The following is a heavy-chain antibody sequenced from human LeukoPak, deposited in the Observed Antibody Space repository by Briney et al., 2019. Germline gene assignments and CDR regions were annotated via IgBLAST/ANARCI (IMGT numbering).Heavy chain of an antibody. D-gene: IGHD3-9*01. J-gene: IGHJ4*02. CDR1: GFTFDMYA. CDR3: ARERYFDWLLGY. CDR2: ISSSGSTI. V-gene: IGHV3-11*01. Sequence: GGSLRLSCAASGFTFDMYAISWGRQAPGKELEWVSYISSSGSTIYYADSVKGRFTISRDNAKNSLYLQMNSLRAEDTAVYYCARERYFDWLLGYWGQGTLVTVSS.